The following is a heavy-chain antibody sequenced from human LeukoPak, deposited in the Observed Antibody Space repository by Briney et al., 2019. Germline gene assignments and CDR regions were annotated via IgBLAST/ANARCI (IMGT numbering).Heavy chain of an antibody. Sequence: ASVKVSCKASGYTFTGYGISWVRQAPGQGLEWMGWISAYNGNTNYAQKLQGRVTMTTDTSTSTAYMELRSLRSDDTAVYYCARDLRVSAEQWLFYYFDYWGQGTLVTVSS. CDR2: ISAYNGNT. V-gene: IGHV1-18*01. CDR1: GYTFTGYG. J-gene: IGHJ4*02. D-gene: IGHD6-19*01. CDR3: ARDLRVSAEQWLFYYFDY.